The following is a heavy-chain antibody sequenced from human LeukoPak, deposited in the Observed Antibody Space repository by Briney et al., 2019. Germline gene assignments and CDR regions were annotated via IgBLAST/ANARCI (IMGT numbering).Heavy chain of an antibody. J-gene: IGHJ4*02. CDR1: GVTFSGYS. Sequence: GGSLRLSCAASGVTFSGYSMNWVRQAPGKGLEWVSAITATSLHIYYADSVKGRFTISRDNAKNSLYLQMNSLRVEDTALYYCARGGDPDYWGQGTLVTVSS. D-gene: IGHD2-21*02. CDR3: ARGGDPDY. V-gene: IGHV3-21*01. CDR2: ITATSLHI.